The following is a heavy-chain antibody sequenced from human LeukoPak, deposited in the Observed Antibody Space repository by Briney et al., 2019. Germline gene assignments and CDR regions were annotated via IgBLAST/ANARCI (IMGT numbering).Heavy chain of an antibody. D-gene: IGHD1-26*01. V-gene: IGHV4-39*02. CDR1: YGSVSSSAYY. Sequence: PSETLSLTCTVSYGSVSSSAYYWGWIRQPPGNNLEWIGSIYYTGRTSHNPSLKSRVTISVDTSKNQFSLKLSAVSAADTAVYYCAREVGGQARPVDYWGRGLLVTVSS. J-gene: IGHJ4*02. CDR3: AREVGGQARPVDY. CDR2: IYYTGRT.